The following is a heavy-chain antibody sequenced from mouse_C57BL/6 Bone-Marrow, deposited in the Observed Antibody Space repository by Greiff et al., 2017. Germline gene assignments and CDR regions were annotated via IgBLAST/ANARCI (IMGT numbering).Heavy chain of an antibody. J-gene: IGHJ2*01. CDR1: GFTFSSYG. V-gene: IGHV5-6*01. Sequence: EVQVVESGGDLVKPGGSLKLSCAASGFTFSSYGMSWVRQTPDKRLEWVATISSGGSYTYYPDSVKGRFTISRDNAKNTRYLQMRSLKSEDTAMYYCARPGPYYYGSSSFFEYWGQGTTLTVSS. D-gene: IGHD1-1*01. CDR3: ARPGPYYYGSSSFFEY. CDR2: ISSGGSYT.